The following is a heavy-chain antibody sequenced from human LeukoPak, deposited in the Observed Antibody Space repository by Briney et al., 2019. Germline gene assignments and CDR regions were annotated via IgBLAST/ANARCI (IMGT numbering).Heavy chain of an antibody. CDR3: ARVNINNWHSCDY. CDR2: IYHSGSP. Sequence: PSEALSLTCAVSGGSISSNNWWGWVRQPPGKGLEWIGEIYHSGSPNYNPSLKSRVTISVDKSRNHFSLNLSSVTAADTAVYYCARVNINNWHSCDYWGQGTLVTVSS. D-gene: IGHD1-1*01. CDR1: GGSISSNNW. J-gene: IGHJ4*02. V-gene: IGHV4-4*02.